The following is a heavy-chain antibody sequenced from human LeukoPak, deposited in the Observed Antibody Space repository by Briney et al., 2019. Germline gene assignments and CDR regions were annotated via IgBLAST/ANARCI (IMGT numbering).Heavy chain of an antibody. CDR2: IYYSGST. D-gene: IGHD5-12*01. CDR3: ARRHSGLTFDY. Sequence: SETLSLTCTVSGGSISSNYWSWIRQPPGKGLEWIGYIYYSGSTNYNPSLKSRVTISVDTSKNQFSLKLSSVTAADTAVYYCARRHSGLTFDYWGQGSLVTVSS. V-gene: IGHV4-59*08. CDR1: GGSISSNY. J-gene: IGHJ4*02.